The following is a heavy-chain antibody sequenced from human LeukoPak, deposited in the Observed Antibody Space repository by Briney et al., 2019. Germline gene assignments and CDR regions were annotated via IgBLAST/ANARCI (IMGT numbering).Heavy chain of an antibody. CDR1: GYTYSDYY. CDR3: ARVRLADERAWAY. CDR2: ITPKSGDT. J-gene: IGHJ4*02. D-gene: IGHD3-3*02. V-gene: IGHV1-2*02. Sequence: ASVQVSCKASGYTYSDYYLHWVRQAPGQGLACVGWITPKSGDTYSPQRFQGRVTMTRDASISTAYMELSSLRSDDTAVYFCARVRLADERAWAYWGQGTLVTVSS.